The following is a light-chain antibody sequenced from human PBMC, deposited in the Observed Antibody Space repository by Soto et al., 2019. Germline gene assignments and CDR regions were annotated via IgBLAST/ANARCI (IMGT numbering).Light chain of an antibody. J-gene: IGKJ5*01. CDR1: QSVSSNY. Sequence: EIVLTQSPETLSLSPGESATLSCRASQSVSSNYLAWYQQKPGRAPRLLIYGASNRATGIPDRFSGSGSGKDFTLTISSLEPEDFAVFYCQQYDDSITFGQGTRLE. V-gene: IGKV3-20*01. CDR2: GAS. CDR3: QQYDDSIT.